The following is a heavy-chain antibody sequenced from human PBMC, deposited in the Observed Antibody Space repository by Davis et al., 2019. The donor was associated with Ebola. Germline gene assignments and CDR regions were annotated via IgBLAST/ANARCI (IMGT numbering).Heavy chain of an antibody. J-gene: IGHJ6*02. V-gene: IGHV4-34*01. Sequence: MPGGSLRLSCAVYGGSFSGYYWSWIRQPPGKGLEWIGEINHSGSTNYNPSLKSRVTISVDTSKNQFSLKLSSVTAADTAVYYCARGRTEDIVLMVYASYGMDVWGQGTTVTVSS. CDR2: INHSGST. D-gene: IGHD2-8*01. CDR3: ARGRTEDIVLMVYASYGMDV. CDR1: GGSFSGYY.